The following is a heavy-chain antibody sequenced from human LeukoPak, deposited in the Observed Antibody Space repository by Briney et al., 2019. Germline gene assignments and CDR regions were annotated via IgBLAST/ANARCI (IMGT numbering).Heavy chain of an antibody. Sequence: SETLSLTCAVYGGSFSGYYWSWIRQPPGKGLEWIGEINHSGSTNYNPSLKSRVTISVDTSKNQFSLKLSSVTAADTAVYYCARPRRGFDIWGQGTMVTVSS. V-gene: IGHV4-34*01. CDR2: INHSGST. CDR3: ARPRRGFDI. CDR1: GGSFSGYY. J-gene: IGHJ3*02.